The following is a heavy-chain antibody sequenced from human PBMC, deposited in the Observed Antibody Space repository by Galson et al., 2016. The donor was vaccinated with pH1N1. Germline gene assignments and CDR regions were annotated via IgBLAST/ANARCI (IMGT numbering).Heavy chain of an antibody. V-gene: IGHV3-30*04. CDR3: AKHSDYGGPEGFH. J-gene: IGHJ4*02. CDR1: TFTSYA. Sequence: TFTSYAMHWARQAPGKGLEWVAVILYDGTNEYYADSVKGRFTISRDKTQSTLHLQMNSLRTEDTAVYYCAKHSDYGGPEGFHWAQGTLVIVSP. D-gene: IGHD3-22*01. CDR2: ILYDGTNE.